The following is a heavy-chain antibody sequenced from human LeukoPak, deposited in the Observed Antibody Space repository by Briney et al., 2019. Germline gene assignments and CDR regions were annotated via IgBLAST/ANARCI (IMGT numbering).Heavy chain of an antibody. D-gene: IGHD6-13*01. CDR2: ISWNSGSI. Sequence: GGSLRLSCAASGFTFSSYAMSWVRQAPGKGLEWVSGISWNSGSIGYADSVKGRFTISRDNAKNSLYLQMNSLRAEDTAVYYCARGRAAAGHFDLWGQGTLVTVSS. J-gene: IGHJ4*02. CDR1: GFTFSSYA. V-gene: IGHV3-9*01. CDR3: ARGRAAAGHFDL.